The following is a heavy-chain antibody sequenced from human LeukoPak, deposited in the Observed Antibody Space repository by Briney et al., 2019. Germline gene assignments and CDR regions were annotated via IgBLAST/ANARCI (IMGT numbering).Heavy chain of an antibody. CDR3: ARASSIAARLSWFDP. CDR1: GYTFTGYY. D-gene: IGHD6-6*01. J-gene: IGHJ5*02. Sequence: GASVKVSCKASGYTFTGYYMHWVRQAPGQGLEWMGWINPNSGGTNYAQKFQGRVTMTRDTSISTAYMELSRLRSDDTAVYYCARASSIAARLSWFDPWGQGTLVTVSS. CDR2: INPNSGGT. V-gene: IGHV1-2*02.